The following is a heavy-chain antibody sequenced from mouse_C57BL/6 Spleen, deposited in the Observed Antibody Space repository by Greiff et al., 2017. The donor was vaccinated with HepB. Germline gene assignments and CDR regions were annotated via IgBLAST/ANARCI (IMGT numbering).Heavy chain of an antibody. CDR3: ARGVTGTFAY. V-gene: IGHV5-4*03. CDR2: ISDGGSYT. D-gene: IGHD4-1*01. Sequence: EVMLVESGGGLVKPGGSLKLSCAASGFTFSSYAMSWVRQTPEKRLEWVATISDGGSYTYYPDNVKGRFTISRDNAKNNLYLQMSHLKSEDTAMYYCARGVTGTFAYWGQGTLVTVSA. J-gene: IGHJ3*01. CDR1: GFTFSSYA.